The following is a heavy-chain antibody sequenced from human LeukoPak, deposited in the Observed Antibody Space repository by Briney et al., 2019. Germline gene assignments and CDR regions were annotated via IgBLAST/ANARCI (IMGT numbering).Heavy chain of an antibody. Sequence: SETLSLTCTVSGGSISSYYWSWIRQPPGKGLEWIGYIYYSGSTNYNPSLKSRVTISVDTTKNQFSLKLSSVTAADTAVYYCARASITMVRGVPGWFDPWGQGTLVTVSS. V-gene: IGHV4-59*08. D-gene: IGHD3-10*01. CDR2: IYYSGST. CDR1: GGSISSYY. CDR3: ARASITMVRGVPGWFDP. J-gene: IGHJ5*02.